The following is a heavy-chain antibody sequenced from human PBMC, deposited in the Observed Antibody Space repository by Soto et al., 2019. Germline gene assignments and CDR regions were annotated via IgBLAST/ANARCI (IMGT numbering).Heavy chain of an antibody. CDR2: IYYSGST. J-gene: IGHJ4*02. D-gene: IGHD3-22*01. CDR3: AKSPGMYYYDSGGYYHYDY. Sequence: SETLSLTCTVSGGSISSVDYYWSWIRQPPGKGLEWIGYIYYSGSTNYNPSLKSRVTVSVDTSKNQFSLRLTSVTAADTAVYYCAKSPGMYYYDSGGYYHYDYWGQGTLVTVSS. V-gene: IGHV4-30-4*02. CDR1: GGSISSVDYY.